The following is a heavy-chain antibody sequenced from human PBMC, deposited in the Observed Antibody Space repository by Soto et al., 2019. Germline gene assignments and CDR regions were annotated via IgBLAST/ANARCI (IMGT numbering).Heavy chain of an antibody. CDR2: IYPGDSDT. CDR1: GYSFTSYW. V-gene: IGHV5-51*01. Sequence: GESLKISCKGSGYSFTSYWIGWVRQMPGKGLEWMGIIYPGDSDTRYSPSFQGQVTISADKSISTAYLQWSSLKASDTAMYYCARLYRRGVLTDSSGWYFDYWGQGTLVTVSS. D-gene: IGHD6-19*01. CDR3: ARLYRRGVLTDSSGWYFDY. J-gene: IGHJ4*02.